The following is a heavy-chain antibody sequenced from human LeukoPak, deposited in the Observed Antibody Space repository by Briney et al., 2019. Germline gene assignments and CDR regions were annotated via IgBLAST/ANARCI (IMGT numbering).Heavy chain of an antibody. CDR1: GFTFSHYG. CDR2: ISSNGGST. D-gene: IGHD3-10*01. Sequence: GGSLRLSCAASGFTFSHYGMHWVRQAPGKGLEYVSAISSNGGSTFYANSVKGRFTISRDNSKNTLYLQMGSLRVEDMAVYYCARDYGSGIDCWGQGTLVTVSS. CDR3: ARDYGSGIDC. V-gene: IGHV3-64*01. J-gene: IGHJ4*02.